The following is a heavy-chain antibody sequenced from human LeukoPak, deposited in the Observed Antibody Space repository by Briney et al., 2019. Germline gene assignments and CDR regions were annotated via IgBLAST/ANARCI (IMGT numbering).Heavy chain of an antibody. CDR1: GFTFSNYA. J-gene: IGHJ4*02. D-gene: IGHD1-14*01. CDR3: AKIGSDY. CDR2: ISDSGGGT. Sequence: GGSLRLSCAASGFTFSNYAMKWVRQAPGKGLEWVSTISDSGGGTYYADSVKGRFTISRDNSENTVFLQMNSLRGEDTAVYYCAKIGSDYWGQGTLVTVSS. V-gene: IGHV3-23*01.